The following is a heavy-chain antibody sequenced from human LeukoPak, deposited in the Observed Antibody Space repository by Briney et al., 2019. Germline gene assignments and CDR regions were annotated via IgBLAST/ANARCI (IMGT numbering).Heavy chain of an antibody. CDR3: ASCSGGSCYSGFDP. D-gene: IGHD2-15*01. CDR1: GYTFTSYG. CDR2: ISAYNGNT. Sequence: ASVKVSCKASGYTFTSYGISWVRQAPGQGLEWMGWISAYNGNTNYAQKLQGRVTMTTDTSTSTAYMELRSLRSDDTAVYYCASCSGGSCYSGFDPWGQGTLVTVSS. V-gene: IGHV1-18*01. J-gene: IGHJ5*02.